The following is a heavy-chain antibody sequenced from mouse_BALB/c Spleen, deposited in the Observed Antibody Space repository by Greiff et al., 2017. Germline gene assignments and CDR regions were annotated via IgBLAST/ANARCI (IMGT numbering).Heavy chain of an antibody. Sequence: EVKLMESGGGLVQPGGSLKLSCAASGFTFSSYTMSWVRQTPEKRLEWVAYISNGGGSTYYPDTVKGRFTISRDNAKNTLYLQMSSLKSEDTAMYYCARSGYEYAMDYWGQGTSVTVSS. CDR1: GFTFSSYT. CDR3: ARSGYEYAMDY. V-gene: IGHV5-12-2*01. CDR2: ISNGGGST. J-gene: IGHJ4*01. D-gene: IGHD2-10*02.